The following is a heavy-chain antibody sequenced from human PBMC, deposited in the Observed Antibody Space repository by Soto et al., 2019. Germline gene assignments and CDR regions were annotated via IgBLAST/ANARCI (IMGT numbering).Heavy chain of an antibody. V-gene: IGHV5-51*01. CDR1: GFTFTDYW. CDR3: ASLPPRARGLARYYFDC. D-gene: IGHD3-10*01. CDR2: IFPDDSDT. Sequence: GESLKISCKASGFTFTDYWIGWLRQMPGKGLEWMGIIFPDDSDTKYSPSFQGQVIISADRSITTAYLQMSSLKASDTAIYYCASLPPRARGLARYYFDCWGQGTLVTVSS. J-gene: IGHJ4*02.